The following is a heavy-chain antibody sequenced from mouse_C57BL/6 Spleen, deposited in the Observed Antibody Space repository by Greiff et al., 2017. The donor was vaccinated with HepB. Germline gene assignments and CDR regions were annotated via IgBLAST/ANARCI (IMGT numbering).Heavy chain of an antibody. Sequence: QVQLQQSGAELVRPGASVTLSCKASGYTFTDYEMHWVKQTPVHGLEWIGAIDPETGGTAYNQKFKGKAILTADKSSSTAYMERRSLTSEDSAVYYGTRRLRRGYFDYWGQGTTLTVSS. CDR3: TRRLRRGYFDY. J-gene: IGHJ2*01. CDR1: GYTFTDYE. V-gene: IGHV1-15*01. CDR2: IDPETGGT.